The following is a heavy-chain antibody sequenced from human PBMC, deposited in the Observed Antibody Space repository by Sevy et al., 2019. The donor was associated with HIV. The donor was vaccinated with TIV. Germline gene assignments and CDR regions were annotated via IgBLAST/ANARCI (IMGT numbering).Heavy chain of an antibody. J-gene: IGHJ6*03. V-gene: IGHV3-7*01. Sequence: GGSLRLSCAASGFTFSNYWMSWVRQAPGKGLEWVANIQEDGSDNYYVDSVKGRLTISRDNAKNSLYLQMNSLRAEDTAVYYCATDPFSVTTSNDYMDVWGKGTTVTVSS. CDR3: ATDPFSVTTSNDYMDV. D-gene: IGHD4-17*01. CDR2: IQEDGSDN. CDR1: GFTFSNYW.